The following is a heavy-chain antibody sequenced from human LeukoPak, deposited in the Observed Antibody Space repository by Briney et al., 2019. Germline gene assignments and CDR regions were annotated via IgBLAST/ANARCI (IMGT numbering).Heavy chain of an antibody. Sequence: SQTLSLTCTVSGGSISSGGYYWSWIRQPPGKGLEWIGYIYHSGSTYYNPSLKSRVTISVDTSKNQFSLKLSSVTAADTAVYYCARHRNLSGFDYWGQGTLVTVSS. D-gene: IGHD3-10*01. CDR3: ARHRNLSGFDY. CDR2: IYHSGST. J-gene: IGHJ4*02. V-gene: IGHV4-30-2*01. CDR1: GGSISSGGYY.